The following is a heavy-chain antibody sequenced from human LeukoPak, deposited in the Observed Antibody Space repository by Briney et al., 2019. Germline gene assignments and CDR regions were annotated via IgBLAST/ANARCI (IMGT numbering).Heavy chain of an antibody. CDR3: ARESFGGPHSPFDY. D-gene: IGHD3-16*01. Sequence: SETLSLTCTVSGGSISSYYWGWIRQPPGKGLEWIGYIYYSGSTNYNPSLKSRVAISVDTSKNQFSLKLSSVTAADTAVHYCARESFGGPHSPFDYWGQGTLVTVSS. CDR1: GGSISSYY. V-gene: IGHV4-59*01. J-gene: IGHJ4*02. CDR2: IYYSGST.